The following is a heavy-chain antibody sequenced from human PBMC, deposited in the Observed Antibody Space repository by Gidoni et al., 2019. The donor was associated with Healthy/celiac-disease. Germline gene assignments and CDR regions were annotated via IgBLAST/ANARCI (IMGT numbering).Heavy chain of an antibody. CDR2: ISYDGSNK. D-gene: IGHD4-17*01. Sequence: QVPLVESGGGVLQPGRSLRRSCAASGFPFSSYAMHWVRQAPGKGLEWVAVISYDGSNKYYADSVKGRFTISRDNSKNTLYLQMNSLRAEDTAVYYCARLPRGDYTVDYWGQGTLVTVSS. CDR1: GFPFSSYA. CDR3: ARLPRGDYTVDY. J-gene: IGHJ4*02. V-gene: IGHV3-30-3*01.